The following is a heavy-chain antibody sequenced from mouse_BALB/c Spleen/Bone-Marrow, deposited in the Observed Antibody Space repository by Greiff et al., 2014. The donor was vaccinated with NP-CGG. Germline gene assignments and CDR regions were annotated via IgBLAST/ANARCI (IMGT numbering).Heavy chain of an antibody. Sequence: QVHVKQSGAELVRPESSVKISCKASGYAFSTYWMIWVKQRPGQGLEWIGQIYPGDGDTNYNGKFKGKATLTADKSSSTAYMQLSSLTSEVSAVYFCARGARSAMDYWGQGTSVTVSS. J-gene: IGHJ4*01. CDR2: IYPGDGDT. V-gene: IGHV1-80*01. CDR1: GYAFSTYW. CDR3: ARGARSAMDY.